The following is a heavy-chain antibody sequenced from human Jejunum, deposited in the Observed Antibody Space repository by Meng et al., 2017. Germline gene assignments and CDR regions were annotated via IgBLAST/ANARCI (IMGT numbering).Heavy chain of an antibody. D-gene: IGHD3-22*01. V-gene: IGHV7-4-1*02. Sequence: VQLFQSGSELKGPGASVKVSCKASGYTFTSYAINWLRQAPGQGPEWMGWINTNNGNPTYAQGFTGRFVFSLDTSVSTAYVQISSLKVEDTAMYYCARDNYDTASRFDYWGQGTLVTVSS. CDR2: INTNNGNP. CDR3: ARDNYDTASRFDY. J-gene: IGHJ4*02. CDR1: GYTFTSYA.